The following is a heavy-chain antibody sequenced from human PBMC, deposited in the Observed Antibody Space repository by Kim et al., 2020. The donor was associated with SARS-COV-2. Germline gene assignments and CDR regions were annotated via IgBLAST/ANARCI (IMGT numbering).Heavy chain of an antibody. Sequence: GESLKISCKGSGYSFANYWIGWVRQMPGKGPEWMGLIYPGDSDTRYNPTFQGQVTISADKSISTAYVQWSSLKASDSAMYYCARLGSGSIRKNYYYGMDVWGQGTTVTVSS. J-gene: IGHJ6*02. CDR1: GYSFANYW. V-gene: IGHV5-51*01. D-gene: IGHD1-26*01. CDR2: IYPGDSDT. CDR3: ARLGSGSIRKNYYYGMDV.